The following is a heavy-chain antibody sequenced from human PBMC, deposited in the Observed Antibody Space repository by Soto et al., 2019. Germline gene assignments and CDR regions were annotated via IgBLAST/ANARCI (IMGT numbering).Heavy chain of an antibody. J-gene: IGHJ4*02. CDR3: DGYGSGDCNDGTCYSLVDY. D-gene: IGHD2-15*01. CDR1: GRSISSVNYY. Sequence: QVQLQESGPGLVKPSQTLSLTCTVSGRSISSVNYYWSWIRQPPGKALEWIGYIYYSGNTYYNPSLQRRLTISVDTSVNQGSLRLSSVTAVDTDVYYCDGYGSGDCNDGTCYSLVDYWCQRALGTVSS. V-gene: IGHV4-30-4*01. CDR2: IYYSGNT.